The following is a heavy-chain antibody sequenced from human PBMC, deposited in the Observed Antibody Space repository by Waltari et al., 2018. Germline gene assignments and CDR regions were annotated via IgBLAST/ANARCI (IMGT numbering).Heavy chain of an antibody. CDR3: ARDRSGWSRDY. CDR1: GFTFSDYS. D-gene: IGHD6-19*01. J-gene: IGHJ4*02. CDR2: MKADGTE. Sequence: EVQLVESGGDLVQPGGSLRLSCAASGFTFSDYSMSWLRQAPGKGPEWVATMKADGTEYYADSVRGRFTVSRDNSKNSLFLQMKSLRVEDTGVYYCARDRSGWSRDYWGQGTLVTVSS. V-gene: IGHV3-7*01.